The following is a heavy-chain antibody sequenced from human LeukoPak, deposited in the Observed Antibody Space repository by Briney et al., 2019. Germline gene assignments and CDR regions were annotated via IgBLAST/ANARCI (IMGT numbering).Heavy chain of an antibody. CDR3: ARDTRKIDWTLGTFDV. V-gene: IGHV3-48*01. J-gene: IGHJ3*01. Sequence: PGGSLRLSCAASGFTFSSYSMNWVRQAPGKGLEWVSYISSSSSTIYYADSVKGRFTISRDNAKNSLYLQMNSLRAEDTAVYYCARDTRKIDWTLGTFDVWGQGTMVTVSS. CDR2: ISSSSSTI. D-gene: IGHD3-9*01. CDR1: GFTFSSYS.